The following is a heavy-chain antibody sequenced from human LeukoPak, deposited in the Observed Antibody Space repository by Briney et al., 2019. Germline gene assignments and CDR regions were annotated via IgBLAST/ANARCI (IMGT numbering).Heavy chain of an antibody. CDR3: ATNLSGAHYFDF. J-gene: IGHJ4*02. Sequence: GGSLRLSCAASGFTFTTYSMNWVRQAPGKGLEWISYISGSSSTIYYADSVKGRFTISRDNAKNSLFLQMNSLRDEDSAVYYCATNLSGAHYFDFWGQGSLVTVSS. D-gene: IGHD1-14*01. CDR1: GFTFTTYS. V-gene: IGHV3-48*02. CDR2: ISGSSSTI.